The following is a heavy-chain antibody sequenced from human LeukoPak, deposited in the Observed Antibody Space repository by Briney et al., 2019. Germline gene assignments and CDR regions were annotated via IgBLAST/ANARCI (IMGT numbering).Heavy chain of an antibody. D-gene: IGHD3-3*01. CDR2: ISGSSSTI. V-gene: IGHV3-48*01. J-gene: IGHJ6*04. CDR3: ARVEKGFWSGFKMDV. Sequence: GGSLRLSCAGSGFTFRSHSMTWVRQAPGKGLEWISYISGSSSTIHYADPVKGRFTISRDNDKNSLYLEMNSLRAEDTAVYFCARVEKGFWSGFKMDVWGRGTAVTVSS. CDR1: GFTFRSHS.